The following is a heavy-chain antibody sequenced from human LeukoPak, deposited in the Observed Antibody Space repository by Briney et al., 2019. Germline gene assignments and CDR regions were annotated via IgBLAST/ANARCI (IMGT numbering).Heavy chain of an antibody. CDR1: GGSISSGGYY. V-gene: IGHV4-31*03. Sequence: SETLSLTCTVSGGSISSGGYYWSWIRQHPGKGLEWIGYIYYSGSTYYNPSLKSRVTISVDTSKNQFSLKLSSVTAADTAVYYCARGEYCSSTSCYKPYYGMDVWGQGTTVTVSS. CDR3: ARGEYCSSTSCYKPYYGMDV. D-gene: IGHD2-2*02. J-gene: IGHJ6*02. CDR2: IYYSGST.